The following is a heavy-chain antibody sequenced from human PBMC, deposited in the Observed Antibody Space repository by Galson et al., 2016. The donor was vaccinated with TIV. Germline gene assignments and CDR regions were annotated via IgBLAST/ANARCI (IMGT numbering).Heavy chain of an antibody. CDR2: IDPRDSYI. J-gene: IGHJ5*02. CDR1: GYSFTSYY. D-gene: IGHD5/OR15-5a*01. Sequence: QSGAEVKKPGESLRISCKGSGYSFTSYYIIWVRQMPGKGLEWMGRIDPRDSYINYSPSFQGHVTISSDKSISTAYLQWNSLKASDSAIYYCASRVSTGSGWLDPWGQGTPVTVSS. CDR3: ASRVSTGSGWLDP. V-gene: IGHV5-10-1*01.